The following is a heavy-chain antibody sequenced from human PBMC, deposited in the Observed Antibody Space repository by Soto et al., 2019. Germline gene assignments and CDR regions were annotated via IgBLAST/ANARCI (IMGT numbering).Heavy chain of an antibody. V-gene: IGHV4-30-2*01. Sequence: NPSETLSLTCAVSGGPSSSGGYSWSWIRQPPGKGLEWIGYIYHSGSTYYNPSLKSRVTISVDRSKNQFSLKLSSVTAADTAVYYCARGGVDYYDSSGYYFYPYYFDYWGQGTLVTVSS. D-gene: IGHD3-22*01. CDR1: GGPSSSGGYS. CDR2: IYHSGST. J-gene: IGHJ4*02. CDR3: ARGGVDYYDSSGYYFYPYYFDY.